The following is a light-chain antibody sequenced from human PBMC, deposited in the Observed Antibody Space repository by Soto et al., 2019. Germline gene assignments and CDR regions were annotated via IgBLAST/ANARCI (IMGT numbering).Light chain of an antibody. CDR2: GNS. J-gene: IGLJ1*01. Sequence: QPVLTQPPSVSGAPGQRVTISCTGSTSSIGAGYDVHWYQQLPGTAPKLLIYGNSNRPSGVPDRFSGSKSGTSASLAITGLQAEDDADYYSQSYDSSLSGYVFGTGTKLTVL. V-gene: IGLV1-40*01. CDR3: QSYDSSLSGYV. CDR1: TSSIGAGYD.